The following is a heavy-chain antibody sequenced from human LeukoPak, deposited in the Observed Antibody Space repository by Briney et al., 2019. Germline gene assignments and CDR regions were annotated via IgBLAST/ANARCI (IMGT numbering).Heavy chain of an antibody. CDR1: GGSISSSSYY. V-gene: IGHV4-39*07. CDR2: IYYSGST. Sequence: PSETLSLTCTVSGGSISSSSYYWGWIRQPPGKGLEWIGSIYYSGSTYYNPSLKSRVTISVDTSKNQFSLKLSSVTAADTAVYYCVAKALDTDRVNWFDPWGQGTLVTVSS. J-gene: IGHJ5*02. CDR3: VAKALDTDRVNWFDP. D-gene: IGHD5-18*01.